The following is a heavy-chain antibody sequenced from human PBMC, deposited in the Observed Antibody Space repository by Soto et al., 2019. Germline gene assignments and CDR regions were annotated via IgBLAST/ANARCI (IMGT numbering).Heavy chain of an antibody. CDR2: IHYSGRT. Sequence: SETLSLTCAVSGGSITSGAYYWTCIRQHPGKGLEWIAYIHYSGRTYYNPSLKSRVTISVDTSNNQFSLKLSSVTAADTAVYYCARYYFDSSGYSNWFDPWGQGTLVTVSS. J-gene: IGHJ5*02. CDR3: ARYYFDSSGYSNWFDP. CDR1: GGSITSGAYY. D-gene: IGHD3-22*01. V-gene: IGHV4-31*11.